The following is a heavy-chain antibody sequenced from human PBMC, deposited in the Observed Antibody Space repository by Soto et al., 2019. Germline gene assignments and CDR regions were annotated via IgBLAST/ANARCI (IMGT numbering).Heavy chain of an antibody. V-gene: IGHV4-34*01. D-gene: IGHD5-18*01. CDR1: GGSLSDYF. Sequence: QVQLQQWGAGLLKPSETLSLTCTVYGGSLSDYFWGWIRQPPGKGLEWIVQINHSGSTKYNPSLKSRTTISVATSKNHLSLKVNSVTAADTGVYYCARDPGTGMVSMDVWGQGTTVTVSS. J-gene: IGHJ6*02. CDR3: ARDPGTGMVSMDV. CDR2: INHSGST.